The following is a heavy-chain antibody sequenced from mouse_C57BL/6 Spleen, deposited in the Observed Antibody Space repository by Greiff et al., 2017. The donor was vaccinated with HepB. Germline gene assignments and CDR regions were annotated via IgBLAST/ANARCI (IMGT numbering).Heavy chain of an antibody. CDR2: IDPETGGT. CDR1: GYTFTDYE. Sequence: QVRLQQSGAELVRPGASVTLSCKASGYTFTDYEMHWVKQTPVHGLEWIGAIDPETGGTAYNQKFKGKAILTADKSSSTAYMELRSLTSEDSAVYYCTRRGGYYFDYWGQGTTLTVSS. D-gene: IGHD1-1*02. V-gene: IGHV1-15*01. CDR3: TRRGGYYFDY. J-gene: IGHJ2*01.